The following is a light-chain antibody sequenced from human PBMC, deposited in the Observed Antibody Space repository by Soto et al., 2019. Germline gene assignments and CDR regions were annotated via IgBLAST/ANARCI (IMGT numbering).Light chain of an antibody. CDR2: YDS. CDR1: NIGSKS. Sequence: SYELTQPPSVSVAPGKTASITCGGNNIGSKSVHWYQQKPGQAPVLVISYDSDRPSGIPERFSGSNSGSTATLTISRVEAGDEADYYCQVWDSSSDHVVFGGGTKLTVL. V-gene: IGLV3-21*04. J-gene: IGLJ2*01. CDR3: QVWDSSSDHVV.